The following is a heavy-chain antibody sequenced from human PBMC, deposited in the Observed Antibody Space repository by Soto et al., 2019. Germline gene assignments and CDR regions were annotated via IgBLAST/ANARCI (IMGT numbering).Heavy chain of an antibody. CDR3: ARHKGGYYSGVDV. CDR2: IYYSGTS. J-gene: IGHJ6*02. D-gene: IGHD3-16*01. Sequence: QLQLQESGPGLVKPSETLSLTCTVSGGSISSNSYYWAWIRQPPGKGLEWIGNIYYSGTSYHNPSLKSRVTISVDTSKNQFSRKLSSVTAADTAVYYCARHKGGYYSGVDVWGQGTTVTVSS. V-gene: IGHV4-39*01. CDR1: GGSISSNSYY.